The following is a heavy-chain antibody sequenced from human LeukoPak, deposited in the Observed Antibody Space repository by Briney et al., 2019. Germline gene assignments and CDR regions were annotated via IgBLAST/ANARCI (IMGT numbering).Heavy chain of an antibody. J-gene: IGHJ6*03. CDR2: IRYDGSKK. CDR1: GFTFSSYG. CDR3: AKDNDYGDTNGYYYYYMDV. Sequence: GRSLRLPXAASGFTFSSYGMHWVRHGPGKGLEWVAFIRYDGSKKYYEDSGKGRITNCRDNFKNTLYLQMNSLRAEDTAVYYCAKDNDYGDTNGYYYYYMDVWGKGTTVTVSS. V-gene: IGHV3-30*02. D-gene: IGHD4-17*01.